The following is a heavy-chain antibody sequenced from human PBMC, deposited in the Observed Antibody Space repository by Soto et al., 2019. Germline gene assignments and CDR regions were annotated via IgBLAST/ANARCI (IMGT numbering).Heavy chain of an antibody. CDR3: ATYIPGVRYYGMDV. Sequence: EVQLLESGGGLVQPGGSLRLSCAASGFTFSSYAMKWVRQAPGKGLEWVSLIGESGTPTYYADSVKGRFTISRDNSGNTLLMEMYSLRAEDKAVYYCATYIPGVRYYGMDVWGQGTTVTVSS. V-gene: IGHV3-23*01. J-gene: IGHJ6*02. CDR1: GFTFSSYA. D-gene: IGHD2-2*01. CDR2: IGESGTPT.